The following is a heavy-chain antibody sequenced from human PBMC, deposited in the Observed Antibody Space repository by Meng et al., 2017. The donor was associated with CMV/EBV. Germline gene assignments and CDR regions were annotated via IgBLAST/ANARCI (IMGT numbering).Heavy chain of an antibody. CDR2: IYYSGST. CDR3: AREGDIVVARGWFDP. J-gene: IGHJ5*02. Sequence: SETLSLTCTVSGGSISSYYWSWIRQPPGKGLEWIGYIYYSGSTNYNPSLKSRFTISVDTSKNQFSLKLSSVTAADKAVYYCAREGDIVVARGWFDPWGQGTLSPSPQ. D-gene: IGHD2-2*01. V-gene: IGHV4-59*01. CDR1: GGSISSYY.